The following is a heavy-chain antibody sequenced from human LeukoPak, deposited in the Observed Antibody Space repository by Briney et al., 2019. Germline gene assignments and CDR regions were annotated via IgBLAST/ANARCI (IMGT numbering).Heavy chain of an antibody. CDR2: IIPIFGTA. J-gene: IGHJ6*02. Sequence: ASVKVSCKASGGTFSSYAISWVRQAPGQGLEWMGGIIPIFGTANYAQKFQGRVTITADESTSTAYMELSSLRSEDTAVYYCARDDRSGMDVWGQGTTVTVSS. V-gene: IGHV1-69*13. CDR3: ARDDRSGMDV. CDR1: GGTFSSYA.